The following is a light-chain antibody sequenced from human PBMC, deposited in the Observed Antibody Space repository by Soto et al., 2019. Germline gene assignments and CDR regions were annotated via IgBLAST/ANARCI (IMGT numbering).Light chain of an antibody. CDR2: GAT. CDR3: QQHGSSPIT. CDR1: QSVGSY. Sequence: EIVLTQSPGTLSLSPGERATLSCRASQSVGSYLAWYQQKPGQAPRLLIHGATTRATGIPDRFSGSGSGTDFTLTISRLEPEDFAVYYCQQHGSSPITFGQGTRVEIK. J-gene: IGKJ5*01. V-gene: IGKV3-20*01.